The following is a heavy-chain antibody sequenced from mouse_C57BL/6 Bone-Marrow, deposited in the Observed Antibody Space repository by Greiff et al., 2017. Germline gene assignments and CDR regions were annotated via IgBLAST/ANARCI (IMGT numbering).Heavy chain of an antibody. Sequence: QVQLQQPGPELVKPGASVKISCKASGYTFTDYYINWVKQRPGQGLEWIGWLFPGSGSTNYNEKFKGKATLTVDKSSSTAYMLLSSLTYEDSAVYFCARLGDITTVLATSDYWGQGTTLTVSS. V-gene: IGHV1-75*01. CDR2: LFPGSGST. CDR3: ARLGDITTVLATSDY. D-gene: IGHD1-1*01. J-gene: IGHJ2*01. CDR1: GYTFTDYY.